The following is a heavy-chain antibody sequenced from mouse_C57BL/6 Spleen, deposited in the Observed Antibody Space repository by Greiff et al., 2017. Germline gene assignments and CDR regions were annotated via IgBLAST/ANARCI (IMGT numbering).Heavy chain of an antibody. CDR2: IYPGSGST. J-gene: IGHJ4*01. CDR1: GYTFTSYW. CDR3: ARITTVVATGDAMDY. V-gene: IGHV1-55*01. Sequence: QVQLQQSGAELVKPGASVKMSCKASGYTFTSYWITWVKQRPGQGLEWIGDIYPGSGSTNYNEKFKSKATLTADTSSSTAYMQLSSLTSEDSAVYYCARITTVVATGDAMDYWGQGTSVTVSS. D-gene: IGHD1-1*01.